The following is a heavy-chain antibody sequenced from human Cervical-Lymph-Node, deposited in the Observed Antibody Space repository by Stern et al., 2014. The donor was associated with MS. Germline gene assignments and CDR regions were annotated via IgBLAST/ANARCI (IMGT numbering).Heavy chain of an antibody. CDR2: SSSSISTI. CDR3: ARDGLYFFLFDY. V-gene: IGHV3-11*01. CDR1: GFTFSDYY. Sequence: VQLVESGGGLVKPGGSLRLSCTASGFTFSDYYMSWIRQAPGQGLEWVSSSSSSISTIYYADSVKGRLTISRDNAKNSLYLQMNSLRVEDTAVYYCARDGLYFFLFDYWGQGTLVTVSS. D-gene: IGHD3/OR15-3a*01. J-gene: IGHJ4*02.